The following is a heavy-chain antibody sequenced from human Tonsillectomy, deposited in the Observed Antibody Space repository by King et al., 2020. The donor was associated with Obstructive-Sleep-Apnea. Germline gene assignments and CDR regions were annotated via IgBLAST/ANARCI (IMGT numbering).Heavy chain of an antibody. V-gene: IGHV3-66*01. CDR2: IYSGGST. J-gene: IGHJ6*02. CDR3: ARAPAPYYYDSSGNPEMDV. D-gene: IGHD3-22*01. Sequence: VQLVESGGGLVQPGGSLRLSCAASGFTVSSNYMSWVRQAPGKGLEWVAGIYSGGSTDYADSVKGGLTISRDNSKNTLYLQMNSLKAEDTAVYYCARAPAPYYYDSSGNPEMDVWGQGTTVTVSS. CDR1: GFTVSSNY.